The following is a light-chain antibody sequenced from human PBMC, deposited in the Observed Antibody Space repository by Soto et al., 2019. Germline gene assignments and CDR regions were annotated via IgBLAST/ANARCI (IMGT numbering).Light chain of an antibody. CDR3: QQRSNWPPVLT. Sequence: EIVLTQSPASLSLSPGERATLSCRASQSVSSHLAWFQQRPGQAPRLLIYGAANRATGIPDRFGGSGSGTNVTLTISSREPEDFGEYDWQQRSNWPPVLTFGGGTKVEIK. J-gene: IGKJ4*01. V-gene: IGKV3-11*01. CDR1: QSVSSH. CDR2: GAA.